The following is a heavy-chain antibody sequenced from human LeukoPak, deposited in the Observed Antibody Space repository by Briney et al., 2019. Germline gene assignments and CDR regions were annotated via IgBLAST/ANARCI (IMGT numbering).Heavy chain of an antibody. CDR1: GFTFSSYA. Sequence: GGSLRLSCAASGFTFSSYAMHWVRQAPGKGLEWLAVISYDGSSTYYADSLKGRFTISRDNSKNTLFLQMNSLRVEDTAVYYCAKGTGYSSSPLDYWGQGTLVTVSS. CDR2: ISYDGSST. J-gene: IGHJ4*02. CDR3: AKGTGYSSSPLDY. D-gene: IGHD6-13*01. V-gene: IGHV3-30*04.